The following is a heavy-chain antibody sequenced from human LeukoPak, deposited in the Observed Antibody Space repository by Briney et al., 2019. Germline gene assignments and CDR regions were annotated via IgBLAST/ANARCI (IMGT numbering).Heavy chain of an antibody. Sequence: SGGSLRLSCAASGFTFSSYWMSWVRQAPGKGLEWVANIKQDGSEKYYVDSVKGRFTISRDNAKNSLYLQMNSLRAEDTALYYCAKGEYYYDSSGYPDYWGQGTLVTVSS. V-gene: IGHV3-7*03. J-gene: IGHJ4*02. CDR2: IKQDGSEK. CDR1: GFTFSSYW. D-gene: IGHD3-22*01. CDR3: AKGEYYYDSSGYPDY.